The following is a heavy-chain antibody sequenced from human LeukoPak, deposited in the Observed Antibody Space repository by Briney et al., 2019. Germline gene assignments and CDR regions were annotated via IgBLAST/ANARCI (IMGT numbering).Heavy chain of an antibody. J-gene: IGHJ4*02. D-gene: IGHD2-15*01. CDR3: ARDSSSSGVDY. CDR2: IKQDGSEK. Sequence: GGSLRLSCAASGFTFSSYWMSWVRQAPGKGLEWVANIKQDGSEKYYVDSVKGRFTISRDNSKNTLYLQMNSLRAEDTAVYYCARDSSSSGVDYWGQGTLVTVSS. V-gene: IGHV3-7*01. CDR1: GFTFSSYW.